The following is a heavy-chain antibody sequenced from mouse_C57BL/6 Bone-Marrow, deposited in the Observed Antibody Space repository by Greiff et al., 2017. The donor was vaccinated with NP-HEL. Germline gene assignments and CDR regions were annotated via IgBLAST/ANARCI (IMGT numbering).Heavy chain of an antibody. J-gene: IGHJ1*03. CDR2: FYPGRGSI. V-gene: IGHV1-62-2*01. CDR3: ARHGDYFGSSYGYFDV. CDR1: GYTFTEYT. Sequence: QVQLQQSGAELVKPGASVKLSCKASGYTFTEYTIHWVKQRSGQGLEWIGWFYPGRGSITYNEQFTDKATLTADKSSSTVYMDLSRLTSEDSAVYFCARHGDYFGSSYGYFDVWGTGTTVTVSS. D-gene: IGHD1-1*01.